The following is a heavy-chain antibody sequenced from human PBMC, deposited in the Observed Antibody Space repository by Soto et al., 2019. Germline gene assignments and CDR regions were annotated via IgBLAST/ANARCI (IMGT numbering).Heavy chain of an antibody. CDR1: GFTFSSYA. Sequence: EVQLLESGGGLVQPGGSLRLSCAASGFTFSSYAMSWVRQAPGKGLEWVSAISGSGGSTYYTDSVKGRFTISRDNSKNTLYLQMNSLRAEDTAVYYCAKGRRWFGELLYLGYWGQGTLVTVSS. CDR2: ISGSGGST. J-gene: IGHJ4*02. CDR3: AKGRRWFGELLYLGY. D-gene: IGHD3-10*01. V-gene: IGHV3-23*01.